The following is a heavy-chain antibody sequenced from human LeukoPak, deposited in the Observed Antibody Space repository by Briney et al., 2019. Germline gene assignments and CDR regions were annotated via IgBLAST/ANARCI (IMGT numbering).Heavy chain of an antibody. D-gene: IGHD4-17*01. CDR1: GGSISSYY. CDR3: ARLRSYGDYYFDY. CDR2: IYYSGST. V-gene: IGHV4-59*01. Sequence: PSETLSLTCTVSGGSISSYYWSWIRQPTGKGLEWIGYIYYSGSTNYNPSLKSRVTISVDTSKNQFSLKLSSVTAADTAVYYCARLRSYGDYYFDYWGQGTLVTVSS. J-gene: IGHJ4*02.